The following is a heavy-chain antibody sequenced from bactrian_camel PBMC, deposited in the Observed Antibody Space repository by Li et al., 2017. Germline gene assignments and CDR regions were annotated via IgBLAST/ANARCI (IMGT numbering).Heavy chain of an antibody. D-gene: IGHD6*01. V-gene: IGHV3S6*01. CDR2: ISGVGSGT. CDR3: AAEINRAKVYAGLWYPASGY. J-gene: IGHJ6*01. Sequence: HVQLVESGGGLVQPGGSLRLSCQASGFMFSYYYMTWVRQAPGKGLEWVSSISGVGSGTYYADSVKGRSTISRDNAKNTVTLQMNSLKPEDTALYYCAAEINRAKVYAGLWYPASGYWGQGTQVTVS. CDR1: GFMFSYYY.